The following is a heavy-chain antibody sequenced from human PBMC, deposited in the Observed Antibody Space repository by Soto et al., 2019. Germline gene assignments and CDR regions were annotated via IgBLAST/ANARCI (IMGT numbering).Heavy chain of an antibody. V-gene: IGHV3-48*02. Sequence: VQLVESGGGLVQPGGSLRLSCVASGFTFSSYSMNWVRQAPGKGLEWVSYISTNSRTIHYADSVKGRFTISRDNAKNSLYLQMNSLRDEDTAVYYCARDFAWAFDYWGQGTPLTVSP. CDR2: ISTNSRTI. CDR3: ARDFAWAFDY. J-gene: IGHJ4*02. D-gene: IGHD1-26*01. CDR1: GFTFSSYS.